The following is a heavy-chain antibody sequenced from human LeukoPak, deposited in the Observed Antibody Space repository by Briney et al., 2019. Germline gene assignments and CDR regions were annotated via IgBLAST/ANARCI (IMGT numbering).Heavy chain of an antibody. D-gene: IGHD3-16*02. CDR3: ASGSLYDYVWGSYRPHFDY. Sequence: GASVKVSCKASGYTFTSYDINWVRQATGQGLEWMGWMNPNSGNTGYAQKFQGRVTMTRNTSISTAYMELSSLRSEDTAVYYCASGSLYDYVWGSYRPHFDYWGQGTLVTVSS. CDR2: MNPNSGNT. CDR1: GYTFTSYD. J-gene: IGHJ4*02. V-gene: IGHV1-8*01.